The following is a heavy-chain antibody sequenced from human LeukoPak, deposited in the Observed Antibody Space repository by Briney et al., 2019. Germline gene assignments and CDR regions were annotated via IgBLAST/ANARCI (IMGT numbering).Heavy chain of an antibody. J-gene: IGHJ4*02. CDR2: VYTTGTT. CDR3: SRDLLVGGSFFDY. CDR1: GGSLTIYY. Sequence: PSETLSLTCSVSGGSLTIYYWSWIRQSAVKGLEWIGRVYTTGTTNYNPSLKSRVTMSLDTSTNRFSLQLSSVTAADTAVYYCSRDLLVGGSFFDYWGQGFLVTVSS. V-gene: IGHV4-4*07. D-gene: IGHD1-26*01.